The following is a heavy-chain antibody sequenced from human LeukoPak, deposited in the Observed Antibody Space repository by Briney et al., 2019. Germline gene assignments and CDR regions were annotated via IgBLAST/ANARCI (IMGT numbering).Heavy chain of an antibody. D-gene: IGHD3-16*01. Sequence: GGSLRLSCAASGFTFDDYTMHWVRQAPGKGLECVSLISWDGGSTYYADSVKGRFTISRDNSKNSLYLQMNSLRTEDTALYYCAVLHASSFAKPHTKEYFDYWGQGALVTVSS. V-gene: IGHV3-43*01. CDR3: AVLHASSFAKPHTKEYFDY. CDR2: ISWDGGST. J-gene: IGHJ4*02. CDR1: GFTFDDYT.